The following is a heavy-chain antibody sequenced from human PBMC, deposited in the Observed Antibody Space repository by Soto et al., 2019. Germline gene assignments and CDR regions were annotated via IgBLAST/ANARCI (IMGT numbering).Heavy chain of an antibody. CDR1: GDSISSNF. D-gene: IGHD2-8*01. V-gene: IGHV4-59*01. CDR2: IYHSGST. J-gene: IGHJ6*02. Sequence: PSETLSLTCTVSGDSISSNFWNWIRQPPGKGLEWIGNIYHSGSTNYNPALKSRVTMSVDTSKNQFSLKLNSVTAADTAVYYCARDWGTRKGMDVWGQGTTVTVSS. CDR3: ARDWGTRKGMDV.